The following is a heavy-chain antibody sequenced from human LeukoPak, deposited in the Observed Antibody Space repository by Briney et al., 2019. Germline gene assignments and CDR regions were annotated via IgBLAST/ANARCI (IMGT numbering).Heavy chain of an antibody. V-gene: IGHV4-59*01. J-gene: IGHJ4*02. CDR1: GGSISSYH. CDR3: ARRQLSQLYYFDN. CDR2: IYYTGST. D-gene: IGHD6-6*01. Sequence: PSETLSLTCTVSGGSISSYHWSWIRQPPGKGLEWIGYIYYTGSTNYNPSLKSRVTISVDTSKNQFSLKLSSVTAADTAVYYCARRQLSQLYYFDNWGQGTLVTVSS.